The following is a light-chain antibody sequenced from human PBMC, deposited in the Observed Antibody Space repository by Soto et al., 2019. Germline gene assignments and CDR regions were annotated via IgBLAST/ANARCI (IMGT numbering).Light chain of an antibody. CDR2: GAS. CDR3: QQYGSSPLT. V-gene: IGKV3-20*01. Sequence: EIVLTQSPGTLSLSPGERGTFSCRASQSVSSSYLAWYQRKPGQAPRLLIYGASSRATGIPDRFSGSGSGTDFTLTISRLETEDFAVYYCQQYGSSPLTFGQGTKVEIK. CDR1: QSVSSSY. J-gene: IGKJ1*01.